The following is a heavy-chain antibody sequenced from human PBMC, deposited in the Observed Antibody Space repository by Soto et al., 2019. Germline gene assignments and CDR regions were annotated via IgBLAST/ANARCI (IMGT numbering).Heavy chain of an antibody. CDR3: ARGHQYCTNCFCSDYYYYYMYV. CDR2: IIPILGIA. V-gene: IGHV1-69*02. CDR1: GGTFSSYT. Sequence: SVKVSCKASGGTFSSYTISWVRQAPGQGLEWMGRIIPILGIANYAQKFQGRVTITADKSTSTAYMELSSLRSEDTAVYYCARGHQYCTNCFCSDYYYYYMYVWGQGTTVPVSS. J-gene: IGHJ6*03. D-gene: IGHD2-8*01.